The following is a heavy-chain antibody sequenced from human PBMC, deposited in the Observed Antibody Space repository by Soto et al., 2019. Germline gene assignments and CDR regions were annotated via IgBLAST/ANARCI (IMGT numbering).Heavy chain of an antibody. CDR3: TRYTSTSRYSYFGMDV. CDR1: GFTFGDYA. CDR2: IRSKAYGGTT. V-gene: IGHV3-49*03. D-gene: IGHD2-2*01. Sequence: SLRLSCTVSGFTFGDYAMSWSRQAPWKGLEWVGVIRSKAYGGTTESAASVKGRFTISRDDSRSIAYLQMNSLQSEDTGVYYCTRYTSTSRYSYFGMDVWGHGTTVTFSS. J-gene: IGHJ6*02.